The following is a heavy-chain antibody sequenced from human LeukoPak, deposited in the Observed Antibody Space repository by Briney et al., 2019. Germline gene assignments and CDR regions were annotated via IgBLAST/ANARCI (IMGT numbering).Heavy chain of an antibody. CDR1: GGSFSGYY. V-gene: IGHV4-34*01. CDR3: ARAAYYYDSSGYYASYYFDY. D-gene: IGHD3-22*01. J-gene: IGHJ4*02. CDR2: SNHSGST. Sequence: KPSETLSLTCAVYGGSFSGYYWSWIRQPPGKGLEWIGESNHSGSTNYNPSLKSRVTISVDTSKNQFSLKLSSVTAADTAVYYCARAAYYYDSSGYYASYYFDYWGQGTLVTVSS.